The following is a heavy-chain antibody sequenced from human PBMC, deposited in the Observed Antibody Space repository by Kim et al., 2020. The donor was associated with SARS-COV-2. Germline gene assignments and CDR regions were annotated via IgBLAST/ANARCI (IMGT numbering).Heavy chain of an antibody. J-gene: IGHJ4*02. D-gene: IGHD5-12*01. CDR1: GFTVSSNY. V-gene: IGHV3-53*01. CDR2: IYSGGST. CDR3: ARGPGRDGYNLPDFDY. Sequence: GGSLRLSCAASGFTVSSNYMSWVRQAPGKGLEWVSVIYSGGSTYYADSVKGRFTISRDNSKNTLYLQMNSLRAEDTAVYYCARGPGRDGYNLPDFDYWGQGTLVTVSS.